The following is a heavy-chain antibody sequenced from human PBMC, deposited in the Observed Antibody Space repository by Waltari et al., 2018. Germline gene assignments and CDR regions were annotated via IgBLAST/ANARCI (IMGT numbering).Heavy chain of an antibody. CDR2: THYRSKWYN. V-gene: IGHV6-1*01. J-gene: IGHJ4*02. D-gene: IGHD1-7*01. Sequence: QVQLQQSGPRLVKPSQTLSLTCAISGDSVSSNSAAWNWIRQSPSRGLEWLGRTHYRSKWYNYYPMSVKSRITISPDTSKDQFSLQLNSVTPEDSAVYYCARSGPPVTRTFDYWGQGTQVTVSS. CDR1: GDSVSSNSAA. CDR3: ARSGPPVTRTFDY.